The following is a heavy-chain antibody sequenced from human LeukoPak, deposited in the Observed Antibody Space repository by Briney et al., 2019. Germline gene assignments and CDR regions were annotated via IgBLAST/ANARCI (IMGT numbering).Heavy chain of an antibody. D-gene: IGHD5-18*01. Sequence: HTGGSLRLSCAASGFTFSSYAMSWVRQAPGKGLEWVSYISSSSSTIYYADSVKGRFTISRDNAKNSLYLQMNSLRAEDTAVYYCARDSYGLGYWGQGTLVTVSS. J-gene: IGHJ4*02. CDR3: ARDSYGLGY. CDR2: ISSSSSTI. CDR1: GFTFSSYA. V-gene: IGHV3-48*01.